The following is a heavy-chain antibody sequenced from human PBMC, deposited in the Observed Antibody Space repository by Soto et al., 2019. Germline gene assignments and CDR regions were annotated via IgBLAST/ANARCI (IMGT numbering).Heavy chain of an antibody. CDR1: GFTFCSYA. V-gene: IGHV3-30-3*01. D-gene: IGHD3-10*01. CDR2: ISYDGSNK. Sequence: QVQLVESGGGVVQPGRSLRLSCAASGFTFCSYAMHWVRQAPGKGLEWVAVISYDGSNKYYADSVKGRFTISRDNSKNTLYLQMNSLRAEDTAVYYCARDMVRGVSLYYGMDVWGQGTTVTVSS. J-gene: IGHJ6*02. CDR3: ARDMVRGVSLYYGMDV.